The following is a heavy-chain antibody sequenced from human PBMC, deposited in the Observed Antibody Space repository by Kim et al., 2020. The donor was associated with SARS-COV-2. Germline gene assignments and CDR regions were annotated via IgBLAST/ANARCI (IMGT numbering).Heavy chain of an antibody. J-gene: IGHJ6*02. CDR1: GFTFSSYS. CDR2: ISSSSSTI. Sequence: GGSLRLSCAASGFTFSSYSMNWVRQAPGKGLEWVSYISSSSSTIYYADSVKGRFTISRDNAKNSLYLQMNSLRDEDTAVYYCAKHYGRASYYYYSMDVWGQGTTVTVSS. V-gene: IGHV3-48*02. D-gene: IGHD4-17*01. CDR3: AKHYGRASYYYYSMDV.